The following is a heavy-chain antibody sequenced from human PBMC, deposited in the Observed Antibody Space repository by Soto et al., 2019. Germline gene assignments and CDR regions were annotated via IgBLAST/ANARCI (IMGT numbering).Heavy chain of an antibody. V-gene: IGHV1-69*02. CDR2: IIPILGIA. Sequence: QVQLVQSGAEVKKPGSSVKVSCKASGGTFSSYTISWVRQAPGQGLEWMGRIIPILGIANYAQKIQGRVTITADKSTSTAYMELSSLRSEDTAVYYCARVRCSGGSCYSGLDYWGQGTLVTVSS. CDR1: GGTFSSYT. CDR3: ARVRCSGGSCYSGLDY. D-gene: IGHD2-15*01. J-gene: IGHJ4*02.